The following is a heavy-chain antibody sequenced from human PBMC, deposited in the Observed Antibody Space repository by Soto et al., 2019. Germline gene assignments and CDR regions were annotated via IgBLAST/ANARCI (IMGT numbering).Heavy chain of an antibody. J-gene: IGHJ3*02. V-gene: IGHV1-2*02. CDR3: ARGGGVGVAGSAAFDM. CDR1: GYPVTAYY. Sequence: QLHLVQSGAVVKKPGASVTVSCSASGYPVTAYYMHWVRQAPGRGLEWMGGINPATGAAKYTQTFQGRVTLARDTSPSKVFMGLGGLTSEDTAVFYWARGGGVGVAGSAAFDMWGQGTLVTVSS. CDR2: INPATGAA. D-gene: IGHD3-3*01.